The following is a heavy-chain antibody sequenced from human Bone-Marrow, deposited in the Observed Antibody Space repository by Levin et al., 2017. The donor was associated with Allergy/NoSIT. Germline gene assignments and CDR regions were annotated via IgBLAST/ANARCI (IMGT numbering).Heavy chain of an antibody. CDR2: VYSNGNT. Sequence: SETLSLTCNVSSDSISTSRYFWGWIRQPPGQGLEWIGSVYSNGNTYSKSSLKSRVTISIDTSKNQFSLKLKSVTAADTAVYFCARNYYYGTSGGQYNWFDRWGQGTLVTVSS. V-gene: IGHV4-39*01. CDR1: SDSISTSRYF. D-gene: IGHD3-22*01. J-gene: IGHJ5*02. CDR3: ARNYYYGTSGGQYNWFDR.